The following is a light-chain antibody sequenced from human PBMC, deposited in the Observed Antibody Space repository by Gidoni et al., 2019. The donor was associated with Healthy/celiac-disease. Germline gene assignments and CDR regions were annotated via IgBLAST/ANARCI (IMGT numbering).Light chain of an antibody. CDR1: QSVSSN. V-gene: IGKV3-15*01. J-gene: IGKJ4*01. CDR3: QQYNNWPLT. CDR2: GAS. Sequence: EIVMTQSPATLSVSPGERATISCRASQSVSSNLAWYQQKPGQAPRLLIYGASTRATGIPARFSGSGSGTEFTLTISSLQSEDFAVYYCQQYNNWPLTFGGXTKVEIK.